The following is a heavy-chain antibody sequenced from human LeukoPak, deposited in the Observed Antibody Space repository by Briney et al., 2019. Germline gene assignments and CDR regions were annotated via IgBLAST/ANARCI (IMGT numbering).Heavy chain of an antibody. Sequence: GGSLRLSCAASGFTFSSYGMHWVRQAPGKGLEWVAAIWYDGSNKYYADSVKGRFTISRDNSKNTLYLQMNSLRAEDTAVYYCAKEDSARHYYYYMDVWGKGTTVTVSS. J-gene: IGHJ6*03. CDR2: IWYDGSNK. CDR1: GFTFSSYG. D-gene: IGHD3/OR15-3a*01. V-gene: IGHV3-33*06. CDR3: AKEDSARHYYYYMDV.